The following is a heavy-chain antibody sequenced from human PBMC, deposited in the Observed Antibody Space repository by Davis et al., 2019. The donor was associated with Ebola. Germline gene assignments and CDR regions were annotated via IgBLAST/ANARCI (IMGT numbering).Heavy chain of an antibody. Sequence: GGSLRLSCAASGFTFSAHSMNWVRQAPGKGLEWVSAISGSGGSTYYADSVKGRFTISRDNSKNTLYLQMNSLRAEDTAVYYCAKHPLYQLLGWFDPWGQGTLVTVSS. CDR2: ISGSGGST. CDR1: GFTFSAHS. J-gene: IGHJ5*02. V-gene: IGHV3-23*01. CDR3: AKHPLYQLLGWFDP. D-gene: IGHD2-2*01.